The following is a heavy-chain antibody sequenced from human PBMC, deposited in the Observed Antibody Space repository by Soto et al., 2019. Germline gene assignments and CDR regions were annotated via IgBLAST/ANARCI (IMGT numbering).Heavy chain of an antibody. CDR1: GGSISSGGYY. CDR3: ARIPYDYVWGSYRYTDY. Sequence: QVQLQESGPGLVKPSQTLSLTCTVSGGSISSGGYYWSWIRQHPGKGLEWIGYIYYSGSTYYNPSLKSRVTIAVDTSKNQFSLKLSSVTAADTAVYYCARIPYDYVWGSYRYTDYWGQGTLVTVSS. J-gene: IGHJ4*02. V-gene: IGHV4-31*03. CDR2: IYYSGST. D-gene: IGHD3-16*02.